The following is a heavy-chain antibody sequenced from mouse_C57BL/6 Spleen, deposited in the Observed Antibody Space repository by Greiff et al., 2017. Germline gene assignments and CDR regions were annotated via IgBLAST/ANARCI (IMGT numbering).Heavy chain of an antibody. D-gene: IGHD2-3*01. CDR3: AYYDGYYVAY. Sequence: EVKLQESGPGLVKPSQSLSLTCSVTGYSITSGYYWNWIRQFPGNKLEWMGYISYDGSNNYNPSLKNRISITRDTSKNQFFLKLNSVTTEDTATYYCAYYDGYYVAYWGQGTLVTVSA. CDR2: ISYDGSN. J-gene: IGHJ3*01. CDR1: GYSITSGYY. V-gene: IGHV3-6*01.